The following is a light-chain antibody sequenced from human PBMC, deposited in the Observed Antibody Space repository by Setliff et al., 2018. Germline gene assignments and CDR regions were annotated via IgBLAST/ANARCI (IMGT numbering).Light chain of an antibody. J-gene: IGLJ2*01. CDR2: DVT. V-gene: IGLV2-14*03. CDR3: LSYTSDTTHAV. CDR1: SRDVGGYNF. Sequence: QSALTQPAAVSGSPGQSIAISCTGTSRDVGGYNFVSWYQHHPDKAPKLLIYDVTVRPSGVSDRFSGSKSGNTASLTISGLQAEDEADYYCLSYTSDTTHAVFGGGT.